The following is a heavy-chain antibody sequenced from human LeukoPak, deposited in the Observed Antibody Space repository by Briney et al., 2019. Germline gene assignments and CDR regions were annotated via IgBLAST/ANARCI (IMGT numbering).Heavy chain of an antibody. CDR1: GFTFSSYA. D-gene: IGHD1-14*01. CDR2: ISDDGSNK. CDR3: AREPSSSMVPEYYFYGMDV. V-gene: IGHV3-30-3*01. Sequence: GRSLRLSCAASGFTFSSYAMHWVRQAPGKGLEWVSVISDDGSNKYYADSGKVRFTSSRDNSKKTLYMQMNSMRAEDTAVYYCAREPSSSMVPEYYFYGMDVWGQGTTVTVSS. J-gene: IGHJ6*02.